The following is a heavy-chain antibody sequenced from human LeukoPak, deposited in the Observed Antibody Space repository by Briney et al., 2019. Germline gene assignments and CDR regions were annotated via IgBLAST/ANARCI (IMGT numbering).Heavy chain of an antibody. V-gene: IGHV4-4*09. CDR1: GGSIGTYY. D-gene: IGHD3-3*01. CDR2: IYHIGTT. Sequence: SETLSLTCTVSGGSIGTYYWSWIRQPPGKRLEWIGNIYHIGTTNYNPSLKSRVSISIDPSENQFSLKLSSVTAADTAVYYCARSFGSKNAFDVWGQGAKVTVSS. J-gene: IGHJ3*01. CDR3: ARSFGSKNAFDV.